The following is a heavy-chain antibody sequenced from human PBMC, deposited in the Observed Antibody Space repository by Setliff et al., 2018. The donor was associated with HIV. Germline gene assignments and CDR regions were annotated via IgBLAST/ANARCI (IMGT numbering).Heavy chain of an antibody. CDR3: ARGDTRNYYGGDYFDY. J-gene: IGHJ4*02. Sequence: SETLSLTCAVYGGSFSGYYWSWIRQPPGKGLEWIGYIYHSGNTNYNPSLESRVSISVDTSKNQFSLKLSSVTAADTAVYYCARGDTRNYYGGDYFDYWGQGSLVTVSS. D-gene: IGHD1-26*01. CDR2: IYHSGNT. V-gene: IGHV4-59*01. CDR1: GGSFSGYY.